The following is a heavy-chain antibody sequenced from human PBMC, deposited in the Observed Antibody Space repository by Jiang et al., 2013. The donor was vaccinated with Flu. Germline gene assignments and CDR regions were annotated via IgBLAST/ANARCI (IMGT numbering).Heavy chain of an antibody. D-gene: IGHD2-15*01. V-gene: IGHV4-38-2*02. J-gene: IGHJ4*02. CDR1: GNSITQWLL. Sequence: CTVSGNSITQWLLLGLDPASPREGAGVGLGLSIIVGAPYYNPSLKSRVIISVDTSKKQISLRLSSVTAADTAVYYCARENGEVVGHAIDYWGQGTLVTVSS. CDR3: ARENGEVVGHAIDY. CDR2: SIIVGAP.